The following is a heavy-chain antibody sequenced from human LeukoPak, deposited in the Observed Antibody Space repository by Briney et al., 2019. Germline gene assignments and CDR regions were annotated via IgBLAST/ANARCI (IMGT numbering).Heavy chain of an antibody. CDR1: GFTFSSYA. D-gene: IGHD3-10*01. Sequence: GGSLRLSCAASGFTFSSYAMHWVRQAPGKGLEWVAVISYDGSNKYYADSVKGRFTISRDNSKNTLYLQMNSLRAEDTAVYYCARASNSAGSFDYWGQGTLVTVSS. CDR2: ISYDGSNK. CDR3: ARASNSAGSFDY. V-gene: IGHV3-30-3*01. J-gene: IGHJ4*02.